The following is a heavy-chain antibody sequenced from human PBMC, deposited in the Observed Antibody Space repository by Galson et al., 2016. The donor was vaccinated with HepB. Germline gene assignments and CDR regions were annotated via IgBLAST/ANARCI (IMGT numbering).Heavy chain of an antibody. Sequence: SLRLSCAASGFTFSPYGMNWVRQAPGKGLEGVSVMYSGGRTHYADSVKGRFTISRDSSKNTLYLQMNSLRNEDTAVYYCASSPGAGLWGQGTLVTVSS. CDR1: GFTFSPYG. CDR3: ASSPGAGL. J-gene: IGHJ4*02. V-gene: IGHV3-53*01. CDR2: MYSGGRT. D-gene: IGHD1-26*01.